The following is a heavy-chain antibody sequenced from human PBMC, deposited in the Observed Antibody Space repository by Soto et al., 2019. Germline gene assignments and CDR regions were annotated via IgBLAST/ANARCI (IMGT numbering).Heavy chain of an antibody. D-gene: IGHD2-2*01. Sequence: QVQLVESGGGVVQPGRALRLSCAASGFIFSTYALHWVRQAPGKGLEWVGVISDDGRIKYYADSVKGRFTLSRDNSMNTLYLEMESRRAEDTAVYRCARVASSLSGYYKYGMDDWGQGKSVTVSS. V-gene: IGHV3-30*04. CDR2: ISDDGRIK. CDR3: ARVASSLSGYYKYGMDD. J-gene: IGHJ6*02. CDR1: GFIFSTYA.